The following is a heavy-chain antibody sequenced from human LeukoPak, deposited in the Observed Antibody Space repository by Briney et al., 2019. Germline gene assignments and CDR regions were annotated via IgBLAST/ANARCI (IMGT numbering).Heavy chain of an antibody. Sequence: GRSLRLSCAASGFTFSSYGMHWVRQAPGKGLEWVAVISYDGSNKYYADSVKGRFTISRDNSKNSLYLQMNSLRVEDTAVYYCARDTYSRLDYWGQGTLVTVSS. V-gene: IGHV3-30*03. CDR3: ARDTYSRLDY. CDR2: ISYDGSNK. J-gene: IGHJ4*02. CDR1: GFTFSSYG. D-gene: IGHD3-22*01.